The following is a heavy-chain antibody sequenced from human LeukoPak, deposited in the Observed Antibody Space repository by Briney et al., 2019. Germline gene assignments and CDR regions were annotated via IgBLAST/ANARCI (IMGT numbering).Heavy chain of an antibody. CDR3: ARTASSWYSNWFDP. CDR1: VYTFTSYF. V-gene: IGHV1-46*01. CDR2: INPNGGST. D-gene: IGHD6-13*01. Sequence: ASVKVSCKASVYTFTSYFMHWVRQAPGQGLEWMGIINPNGGSTSSAQKFQGRVTMTRDTSTSTVYMELSSLRSEDTAVYYCARTASSWYSNWFDPWGQGTLVTVSS. J-gene: IGHJ5*02.